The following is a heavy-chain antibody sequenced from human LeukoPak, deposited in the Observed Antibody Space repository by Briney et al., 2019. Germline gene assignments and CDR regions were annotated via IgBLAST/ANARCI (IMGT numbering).Heavy chain of an antibody. CDR1: GYTFTSYG. CDR2: ISAYNGNT. J-gene: IGHJ4*02. Sequence: ASVKVSCKASGYTFTSYGISWVRQAPGQGLEWMGWISAYNGNTNYAQKLQGRVTMTTDTSTSTAYMELRSLRSDDTAVYYCARGYCSGGSCYYFDYWGQGTLVTVSS. V-gene: IGHV1-18*04. D-gene: IGHD2-15*01. CDR3: ARGYCSGGSCYYFDY.